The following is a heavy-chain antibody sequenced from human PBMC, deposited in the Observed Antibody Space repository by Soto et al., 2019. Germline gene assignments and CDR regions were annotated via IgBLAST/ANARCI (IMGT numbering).Heavy chain of an antibody. V-gene: IGHV4-31*03. D-gene: IGHD3-22*01. Sequence: PSETLSLTCTVSGGSISSGGYYWSWIRQHPGKGLEWIGYIYYSGSTYYNPSLKSRVTISVDTSKNQFSLKLSSVTAADTAVYYCARARNYDSSGYQFWAPAEYFQHWGQGTLVTVSS. CDR3: ARARNYDSSGYQFWAPAEYFQH. CDR1: GGSISSGGYY. CDR2: IYYSGST. J-gene: IGHJ1*01.